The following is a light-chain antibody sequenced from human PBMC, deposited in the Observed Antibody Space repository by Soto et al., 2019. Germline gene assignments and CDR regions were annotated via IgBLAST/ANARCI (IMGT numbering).Light chain of an antibody. V-gene: IGKV1-5*03. J-gene: IGKJ1*01. CDR1: QTVNKY. Sequence: DIAMTQSPSTLSVSVGDSVTITCRASQTVNKYLAWYHQKPGKTPKLLIHEASVLQTGVPSRFAGSGSGTEFTLTISGLQPDDFGIYFCQQYKYYWTFGQGTRVEVK. CDR2: EAS. CDR3: QQYKYYWT.